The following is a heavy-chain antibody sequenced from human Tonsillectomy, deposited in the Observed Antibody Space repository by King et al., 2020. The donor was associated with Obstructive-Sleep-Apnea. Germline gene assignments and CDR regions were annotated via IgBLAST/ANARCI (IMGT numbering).Heavy chain of an antibody. CDR1: GGSFSGHR. CDR2: INDSGST. Sequence: HVQLQQWGAGLLKPSETLSLTCAVFGGSFSGHRWSWIRQSPGKGLQWIGEINDSGSTNYNPSLRSRVTISLDTSKNQFSLKLNSVTAADTAVYYCARREDYWGQGTLVTVSS. CDR3: ARREDY. V-gene: IGHV4-34*01. J-gene: IGHJ4*02.